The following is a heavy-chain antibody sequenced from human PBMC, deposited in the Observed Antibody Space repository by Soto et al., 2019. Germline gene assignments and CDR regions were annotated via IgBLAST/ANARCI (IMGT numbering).Heavy chain of an antibody. Sequence: PGGSLRLSCAASGFTFSSYGMHWVRQAPGKGLEWVAVIWYDGSNKYYADSVKGRFTISRDNSKNTLYLQMNSLRAEDTAVYYCAKEGKDFWSGPFTYFYGMDVWGQGTTVTVSS. CDR3: AKEGKDFWSGPFTYFYGMDV. CDR1: GFTFSSYG. D-gene: IGHD3-3*01. CDR2: IWYDGSNK. J-gene: IGHJ6*02. V-gene: IGHV3-33*06.